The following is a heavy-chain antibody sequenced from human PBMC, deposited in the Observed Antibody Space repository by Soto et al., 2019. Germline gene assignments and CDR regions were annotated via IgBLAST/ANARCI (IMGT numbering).Heavy chain of an antibody. CDR1: GGSISSSSYY. J-gene: IGHJ4*02. CDR2: IYYSGST. D-gene: IGHD3-16*01. CDR3: ASVGGDYDYIWGAGDYFDY. V-gene: IGHV4-39*01. Sequence: QLQLQESGPGLVKPSETLSLTCTVSGGSISSSSYYWGWIRQPPGKGLEWIGSIYYSGSTYYNPSLKSRVTISVDTSKNQFSLKLSSVTAADTAVYYCASVGGDYDYIWGAGDYFDYWGQGTLVTVSS.